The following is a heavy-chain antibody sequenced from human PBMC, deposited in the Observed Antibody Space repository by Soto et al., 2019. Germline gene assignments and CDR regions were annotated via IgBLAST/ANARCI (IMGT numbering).Heavy chain of an antibody. J-gene: IGHJ3*01. Sequence: SETLSLTXSVSGDSISSYFKNWIRQPPGKGLEWIGCIYDDGSTKYNPSLESRVTILLDTSKNEFSLRLRSVTSADTAVYYCVSSRSAIYGDAFDVWGQGTMVT. V-gene: IGHV4-59*03. CDR2: IYDDGST. CDR3: VSSRSAIYGDAFDV. CDR1: GDSISSYF. D-gene: IGHD2-2*01.